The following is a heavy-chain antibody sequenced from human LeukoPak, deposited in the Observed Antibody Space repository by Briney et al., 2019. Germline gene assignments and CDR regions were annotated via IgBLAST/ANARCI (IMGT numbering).Heavy chain of an antibody. CDR3: ARDVLDYDILTGYYYYYYMDV. J-gene: IGHJ6*03. CDR2: ISSSSSYI. CDR1: GFTFSSYS. V-gene: IGHV3-21*01. D-gene: IGHD3-9*01. Sequence: PGGSLRLSCAASGFTFSSYSMNWVRQAPGKGLEWVSSISSSSSYIYYADSVKGRFTISRDNAKNSLYLQMNSLRAEDTAVYYCARDVLDYDILTGYYYYYYMDVWGKGTTVTVSS.